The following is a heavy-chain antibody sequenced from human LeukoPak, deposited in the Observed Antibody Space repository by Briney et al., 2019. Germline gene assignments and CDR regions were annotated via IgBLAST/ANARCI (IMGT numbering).Heavy chain of an antibody. J-gene: IGHJ4*02. Sequence: GGSLRLSCAASGFTFDDYGMSWVRQAPGKGLEWVSGINWNGGSTGYADSVKGRFTISRDNAKNSLYLQMNSLRAEDTALYCCARDRRDYDILTGYYTGGSDYWGQGTLVTVSS. CDR1: GFTFDDYG. D-gene: IGHD3-9*01. CDR2: INWNGGST. CDR3: ARDRRDYDILTGYYTGGSDY. V-gene: IGHV3-20*04.